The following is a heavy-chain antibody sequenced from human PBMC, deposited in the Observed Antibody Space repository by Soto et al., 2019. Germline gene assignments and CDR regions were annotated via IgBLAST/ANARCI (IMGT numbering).Heavy chain of an antibody. Sequence: QVQLEQSGAEVKKPGSSVKVSCKASGGTFRNSAISWVRQAPGQGLEWMGRIMPIFRTPDYAHKFQGRVTITADESTRTAYMELSGLRSADTAVYYCARDNDRPQLGGNYYYILDVWGHGNTVTVSS. J-gene: IGHJ6*02. D-gene: IGHD1-1*01. CDR3: ARDNDRPQLGGNYYYILDV. CDR1: GGTFRNSA. CDR2: IMPIFRTP. V-gene: IGHV1-69*15.